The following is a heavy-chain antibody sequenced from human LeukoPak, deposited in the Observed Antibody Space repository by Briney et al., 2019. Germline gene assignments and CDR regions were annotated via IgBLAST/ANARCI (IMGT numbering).Heavy chain of an antibody. CDR1: GFTFSSYE. D-gene: IGHD3-22*01. CDR2: VSSSGSTI. CDR3: ARDRLPYYYDSSGLFDY. J-gene: IGHJ4*02. V-gene: IGHV3-48*03. Sequence: GGSLRLSCAASGFTFSSYEMNWVRQAPGKGLEWVSYVSSSGSTIYYADSVKGRFTISRDNARNSLYLQMNSLRAEYTAVYYCARDRLPYYYDSSGLFDYWGQGTLVTVSS.